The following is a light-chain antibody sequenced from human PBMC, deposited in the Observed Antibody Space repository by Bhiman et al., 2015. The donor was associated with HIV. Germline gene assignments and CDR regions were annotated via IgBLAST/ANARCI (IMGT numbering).Light chain of an antibody. CDR3: CSYADSYTSLYV. J-gene: IGLJ1*01. V-gene: IGLV2-23*02. CDR2: EVT. CDR1: ASDVGNYDL. Sequence: QSALTQPASVSGSPGQSITISCTGTASDVGNYDLVSWYQQYPGTAPKLLIFEVTKRPSWVSNRFSGSKSGNTASLTISGLQAEDEADYYCCSYADSYTSLYVFGTETKVTVL.